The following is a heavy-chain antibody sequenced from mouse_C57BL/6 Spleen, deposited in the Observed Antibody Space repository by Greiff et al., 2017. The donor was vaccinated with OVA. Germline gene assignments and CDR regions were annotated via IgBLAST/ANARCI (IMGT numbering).Heavy chain of an antibody. CDR1: GYTFTSYW. V-gene: IGHV1-56*01. J-gene: IGHJ2*01. D-gene: IGHD2-3*01. Sequence: QVQLQQSGPELVRPGASVKISCKAPGYTFTSYWMQWVRQRPGQGLEWIGEIFPGSGSTSYNEKFKGKATLTVDTSSSTAYMQLSSLTSEDSAVYFCGRDGAFDDWGQGTTLTVSS. CDR3: GRDGAFDD. CDR2: IFPGSGST.